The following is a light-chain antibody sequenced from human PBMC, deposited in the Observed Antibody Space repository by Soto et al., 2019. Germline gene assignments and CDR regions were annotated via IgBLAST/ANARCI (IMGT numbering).Light chain of an antibody. CDR2: DAS. J-gene: IGKJ1*01. Sequence: DIQMTQSPSSLSASVGDRVTLTCRASQSISNYLAWYQQKPGKAPKVMIHDASSLESGVPSRFSGSGSGTEFTLTISSLQPDDFATYYCKQYNSYSSMVGQGTKVDIK. CDR3: KQYNSYSSM. CDR1: QSISNY. V-gene: IGKV1-5*01.